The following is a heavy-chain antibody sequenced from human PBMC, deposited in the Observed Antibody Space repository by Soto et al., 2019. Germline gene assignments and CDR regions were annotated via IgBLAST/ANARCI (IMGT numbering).Heavy chain of an antibody. V-gene: IGHV3-23*01. CDR3: TKAGSGSQSYYLFHY. J-gene: IGHJ4*02. CDR1: GFTFSSFA. Sequence: GGSLRLSCAASGFTFSSFAMMWVRQAPGKGLERVSSISGTGDTTHYADSVKGRFTISRDNSKNTLYLQMNSLRAEDTALYYCTKAGSGSQSYYLFHYWGQGTLVTV. CDR2: ISGTGDTT. D-gene: IGHD3-10*01.